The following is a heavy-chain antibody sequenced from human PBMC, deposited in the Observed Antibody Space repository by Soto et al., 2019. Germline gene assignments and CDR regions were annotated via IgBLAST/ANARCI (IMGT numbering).Heavy chain of an antibody. D-gene: IGHD1-1*01. Sequence: QVHLVQSGAEVKKPGASVKVSCKGSGYGFTTYGITWVRQAPGQGLEWMAWISAHNGNTNYAHKLQGRVTVPRDTSTSTAYMELRSLRSDDTAVYYCERGRYGDYWDQGALVTVSS. CDR1: GYGFTTYG. CDR2: ISAHNGNT. CDR3: ERGRYGDY. V-gene: IGHV1-18*01. J-gene: IGHJ4*02.